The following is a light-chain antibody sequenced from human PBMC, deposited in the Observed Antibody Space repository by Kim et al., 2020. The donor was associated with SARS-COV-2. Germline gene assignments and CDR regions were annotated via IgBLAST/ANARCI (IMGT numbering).Light chain of an antibody. CDR1: QSVSSSY. Sequence: EIVLTQSPGTLSLSPGERATLSCRASQSVSSSYLAWYQQKPGQAPRLLIFGASSRATGIPDRFSGSGSGTDYTLSISRLEPEDFAVYYCQQYGSAPITFGQGTRLGIK. CDR3: QQYGSAPIT. CDR2: GAS. V-gene: IGKV3-20*01. J-gene: IGKJ5*01.